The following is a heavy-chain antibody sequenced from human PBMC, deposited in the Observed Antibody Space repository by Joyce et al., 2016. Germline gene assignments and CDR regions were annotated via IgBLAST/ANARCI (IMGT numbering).Heavy chain of an antibody. CDR1: GVSFNDHY. V-gene: IGHV4-34*01. CDR3: ARVGGHFYESDY. J-gene: IGHJ4*02. Sequence: QLQLHQWGAGRLKPSETLSLTCAVYGVSFNDHYWCWARQPTGKGLEWIGGISHSGTGNYNPSLNSRVTISVDTSKKQFSLKVTSVTAADTAVYYCARVGGHFYESDYWGQGTLVTVSS. D-gene: IGHD2/OR15-2a*01. CDR2: ISHSGTG.